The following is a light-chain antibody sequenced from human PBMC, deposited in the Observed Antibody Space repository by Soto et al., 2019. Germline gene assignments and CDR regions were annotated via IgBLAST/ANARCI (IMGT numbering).Light chain of an antibody. V-gene: IGKV3D-20*02. CDR3: QQRSNWPPIT. J-gene: IGKJ5*01. CDR2: DTS. Sequence: EIVLKQSPGTLSLSPGERATLSCRASQSVSSSYLAWYQQKPGQAPKLLIYDTSSRATGIPDRFSGSGSGTDFTLTISSLQPEDFAVYYCQQRSNWPPITFGQGTRLEIK. CDR1: QSVSSSY.